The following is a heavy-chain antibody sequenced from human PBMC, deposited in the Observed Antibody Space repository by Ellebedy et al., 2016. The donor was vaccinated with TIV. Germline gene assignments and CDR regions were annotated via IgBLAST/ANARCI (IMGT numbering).Heavy chain of an antibody. CDR1: GFTFSGYS. Sequence: GGSLRLSCAASGFTFSGYSMNWVRQAPGKGLEWVSSISGSSSYIYYADSVQGRFIISRDNAKNTLYLQMNSLRADDTAVYYCARDLYYGIDFWGQGTTVTVS. CDR2: ISGSSSYI. CDR3: ARDLYYGIDF. V-gene: IGHV3-21*01. J-gene: IGHJ6*02. D-gene: IGHD2-8*01.